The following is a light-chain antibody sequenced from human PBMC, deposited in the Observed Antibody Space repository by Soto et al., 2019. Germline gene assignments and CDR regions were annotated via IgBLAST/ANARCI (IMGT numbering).Light chain of an antibody. CDR1: QSIGSNY. CDR3: QQYGSSPPWT. J-gene: IGKJ1*01. Sequence: EIVLTQSPGTLSLSPGESATLSCRASQSIGSNYLAWYQQKPGQAPRLLIYGASKRATGIPDRFSGSGSGTEFTLPISRLEPEDFAVYYCQQYGSSPPWTFGQGTKVDIK. V-gene: IGKV3-20*01. CDR2: GAS.